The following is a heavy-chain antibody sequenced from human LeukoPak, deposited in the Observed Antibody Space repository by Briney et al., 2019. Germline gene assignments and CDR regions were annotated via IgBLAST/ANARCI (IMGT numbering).Heavy chain of an antibody. J-gene: IGHJ4*02. D-gene: IGHD5-12*01. CDR1: GGSISSGSYY. CDR2: IFTSGST. CDR3: ARDLSSGYDWVY. Sequence: PAETLSLTCTVSGGSISSGSYYWSWIRQPAGKGLEYVGRIFTSGSTNYNPSRKSRVSISRDTSKNQFSLNLSSVTAADTAVYSCARDLSSGYDWVYWGQGTLVTVSS. V-gene: IGHV4-61*02.